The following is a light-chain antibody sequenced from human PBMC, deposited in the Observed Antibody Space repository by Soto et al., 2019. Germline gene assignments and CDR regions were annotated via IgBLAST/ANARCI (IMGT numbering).Light chain of an antibody. CDR3: SSYAGSDIFV. J-gene: IGLJ2*01. Sequence: QSALTQPPSASGSLGQSVTISCTGTSSDVGGYKYVSWYQQHPGKAPKVMIYEVNKRPSGVPDRFSGSKSGNTASLTVSGLQAEDEADYYCSSYAGSDIFVFGGGTKLTVL. V-gene: IGLV2-8*01. CDR1: SSDVGGYKY. CDR2: EVN.